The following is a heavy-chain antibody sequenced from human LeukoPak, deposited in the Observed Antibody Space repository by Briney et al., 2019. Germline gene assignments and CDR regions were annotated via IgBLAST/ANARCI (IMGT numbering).Heavy chain of an antibody. CDR3: ARVGSTWSYYFDF. J-gene: IGHJ4*02. CDR2: IYSSGNT. Sequence: SETLSLTCAVSGVSISDEDYYWSWVRRPPGKGLEWIGYIYSSGNTYYDPSLKSRATISVDTSKNQFSLRLSSVTAADTAVYYCARVGSTWSYYFDFWGQGTLVPVSS. CDR1: GVSISDEDYY. V-gene: IGHV4-30-4*01. D-gene: IGHD3-10*01.